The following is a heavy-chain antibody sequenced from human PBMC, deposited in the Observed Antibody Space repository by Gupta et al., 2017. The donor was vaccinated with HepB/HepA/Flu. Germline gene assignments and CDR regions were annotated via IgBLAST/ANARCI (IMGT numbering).Heavy chain of an antibody. Sequence: EVQLVESGGGLVQPGGSLRLSCAASGFTVSSNSMSWVRQAPGKGLEWVSIIYGGDNTFDADSVKGRFTIARDTATNMLYIQMNSLRVEDTAVYYCARRKGGYGMDVGGQGTTVTVSS. CDR1: GFTVSSNS. CDR2: IYGGDNT. J-gene: IGHJ6*02. V-gene: IGHV3-66*01. CDR3: ARRKGGYGMDV. D-gene: IGHD1-14*01.